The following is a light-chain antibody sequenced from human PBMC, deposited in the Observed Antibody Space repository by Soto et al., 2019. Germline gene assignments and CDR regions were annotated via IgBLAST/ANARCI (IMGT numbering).Light chain of an antibody. J-gene: IGLJ1*01. CDR3: SSYTGTSSTLYV. V-gene: IGLV2-14*01. CDR2: EVS. CDR1: SSDVGRYNY. Sequence: QSALTQPASMSGSPGQSITISCTGSSSDVGRYNYVSWYQQHPGKAPQLVISEVSNRPSGVSDRFSGSKSGNTASLTISGLQSEDEADYYCSSYTGTSSTLYVFGTGTKVTVL.